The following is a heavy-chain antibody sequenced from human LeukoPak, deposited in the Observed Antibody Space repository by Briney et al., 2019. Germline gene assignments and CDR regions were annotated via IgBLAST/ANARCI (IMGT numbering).Heavy chain of an antibody. J-gene: IGHJ4*02. CDR2: IIPIFGTA. D-gene: IGHD3-22*01. CDR1: GGTFSSYA. Sequence: ASVKVSCKASGGTFSSYAISWVRQAPGQGLEWMGGIIPIFGTANYAQKFQGRVTITTDESTSTAYMELSSLRSEDTAVYYCARDRGPYYYDSSGSNWGQGTLVTVSS. CDR3: ARDRGPYYYDSSGSN. V-gene: IGHV1-69*05.